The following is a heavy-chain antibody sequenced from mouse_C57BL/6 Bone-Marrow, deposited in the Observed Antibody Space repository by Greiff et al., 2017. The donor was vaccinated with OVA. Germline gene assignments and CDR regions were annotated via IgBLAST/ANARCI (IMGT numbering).Heavy chain of an antibody. V-gene: IGHV5-15*04. CDR2: ISNLVYSI. J-gene: IGHJ2*01. Sequence: DVKLVESGGGLVQPGGSLKLSCAASGFTFSDYGMAWVRQAPRKGPEWVAFISNLVYSIYYADTVTGRFTISRENAKNTLYLEMSSLRSEDTAMYYCARRDYYGYYFDYWGQGTTLTVSS. D-gene: IGHD1-1*01. CDR3: ARRDYYGYYFDY. CDR1: GFTFSDYG.